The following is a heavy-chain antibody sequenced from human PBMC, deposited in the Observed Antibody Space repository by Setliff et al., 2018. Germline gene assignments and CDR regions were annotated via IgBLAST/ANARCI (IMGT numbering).Heavy chain of an antibody. D-gene: IGHD3-10*01. J-gene: IGHJ4*02. CDR2: IYRYGST. V-gene: IGHV3-23*03. CDR1: GFTFSNYA. CDR3: AKDRPQGVNGRSLDY. Sequence: GGSLRLSCAASGFTFSNYAMNWVRQAPGKGLEWVSVIYRYGSTYYGDSVKGRFTISRDNSQNTLYLQMNSLRAEDTAVYYCAKDRPQGVNGRSLDYWGRGALVTVSS.